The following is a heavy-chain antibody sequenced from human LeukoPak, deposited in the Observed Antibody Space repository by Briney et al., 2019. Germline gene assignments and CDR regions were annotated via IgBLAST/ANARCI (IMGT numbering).Heavy chain of an antibody. V-gene: IGHV1-2*02. CDR1: GYTFTGYY. CDR3: AREGGAAAGPFDY. J-gene: IGHJ4*02. CDR2: ISPNSGGT. Sequence: GASVRVSCKASGYTFTGYYMHWVRQAPGQGLEWMGWISPNSGGTNYAPKFQGRVTMTRDTSISTAYMELSRLRSDDTVVYYCAREGGAAAGPFDYWGQGTLVTVSS. D-gene: IGHD6-13*01.